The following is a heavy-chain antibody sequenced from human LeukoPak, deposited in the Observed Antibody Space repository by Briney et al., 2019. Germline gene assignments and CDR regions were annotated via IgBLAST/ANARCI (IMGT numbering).Heavy chain of an antibody. CDR1: GFTSSSYG. Sequence: PGGSLRLSCAASGFTSSSYGMHWVRQAPGKGLEWVAVISYDGSNKYYADSVKGRFTISRDNSKNTLYLQMNILRSEDTAVYYCAKEGADIVATIPGYYYYMDVWGKGTTVTVSS. CDR3: AKEGADIVATIPGYYYYMDV. V-gene: IGHV3-30*18. D-gene: IGHD5-12*01. CDR2: ISYDGSNK. J-gene: IGHJ6*03.